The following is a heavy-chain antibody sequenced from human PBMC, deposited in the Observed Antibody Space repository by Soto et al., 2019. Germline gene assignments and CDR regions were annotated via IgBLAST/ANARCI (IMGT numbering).Heavy chain of an antibody. CDR3: ARDWGSSSMGNRFDP. Sequence: QVQLVQSGAEVKKPGASVKVSCKASGYTFTSYGISWVRQAPGQGLEWMGWISAYNGNTNYAQKLQGRVTMTTDTSTRTAYMELRSLRCEDTAVYYCARDWGSSSMGNRFDPWGQGSLVTVCS. CDR1: GYTFTSYG. D-gene: IGHD6-6*01. CDR2: ISAYNGNT. J-gene: IGHJ5*02. V-gene: IGHV1-18*01.